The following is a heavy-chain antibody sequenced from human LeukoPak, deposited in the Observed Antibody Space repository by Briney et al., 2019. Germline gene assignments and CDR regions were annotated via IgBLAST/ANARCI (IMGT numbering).Heavy chain of an antibody. J-gene: IGHJ4*02. CDR2: ISYSRRT. CDR1: GGSIRTYY. Sequence: ASETLSLTCTVSGGSIRTYYWSWIRQPPGKGLGWIGYISYSRRTNYKPSLNSRVTISVDTSKNQFSLKLTSVTAADTAVYYCARVRESSGWDYFDYWGQGAQVTVSS. V-gene: IGHV4-59*01. D-gene: IGHD6-19*01. CDR3: ARVRESSGWDYFDY.